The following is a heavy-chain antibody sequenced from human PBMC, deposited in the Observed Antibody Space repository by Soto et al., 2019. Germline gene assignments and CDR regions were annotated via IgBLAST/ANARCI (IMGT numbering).Heavy chain of an antibody. CDR1: GYTFNSFY. Sequence: GGSVKVSCKASGYTFNSFYMHWVRQAPGQGLEWMGIINPSGGSTSYAQLFQGRVTMTRDTSTRTVYMELSGLTSEDTAVYYCARGRDGYSYVYFDYWGQGTLVTVSS. CDR2: INPSGGST. J-gene: IGHJ4*02. V-gene: IGHV1-46*02. CDR3: ARGRDGYSYVYFDY. D-gene: IGHD4-4*01.